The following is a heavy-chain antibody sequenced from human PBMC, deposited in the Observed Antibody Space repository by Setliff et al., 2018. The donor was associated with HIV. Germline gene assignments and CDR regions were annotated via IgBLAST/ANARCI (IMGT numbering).Heavy chain of an antibody. CDR2: IIPIFGST. J-gene: IGHJ6*03. D-gene: IGHD1-1*01. CDR1: GGTFSNYA. V-gene: IGHV1-69*13. CDR3: ARGGPNFYYYYYMDV. Sequence: SVKVSCKASGGTFSNYAISWVRQAPGQGLEWMGGIIPIFGSTKYAQKFQGRVTITADEITSTAYMELSSLRSEDAAVYYCARGGPNFYYYYYMDVWGKGTTVTVSS.